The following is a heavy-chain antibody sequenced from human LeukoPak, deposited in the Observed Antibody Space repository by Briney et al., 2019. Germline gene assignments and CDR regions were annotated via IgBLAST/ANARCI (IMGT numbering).Heavy chain of an antibody. Sequence: PGGSLRLSCAASGLTVSGNYMSWVRQAPGKGVEWVSLIHSGGSMYYSDSVRGRFTISRDISKNTVYVQMNSLRPEDTAVYYCAGSGIYFTYWGQGTLVTVSS. CDR3: AGSGIYFTY. D-gene: IGHD1-26*01. V-gene: IGHV3-66*02. CDR1: GLTVSGNY. J-gene: IGHJ4*02. CDR2: IHSGGSM.